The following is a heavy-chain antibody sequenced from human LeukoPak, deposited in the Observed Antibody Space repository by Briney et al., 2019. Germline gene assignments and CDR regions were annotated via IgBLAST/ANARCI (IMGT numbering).Heavy chain of an antibody. CDR2: IIPIFGTA. J-gene: IGHJ3*02. CDR1: GGTFSSYA. D-gene: IGHD5-18*01. Sequence: ASVKVSCKASGGTFSSYAISWVRQAPGEGLEWMGGIIPIFGTANYAQKFQGRGTITADESTSTAYMELSRLSSEDTAVYYCAREGGYHGGSFDICGQGTMVTVSS. CDR3: AREGGYHGGSFDI. V-gene: IGHV1-69*01.